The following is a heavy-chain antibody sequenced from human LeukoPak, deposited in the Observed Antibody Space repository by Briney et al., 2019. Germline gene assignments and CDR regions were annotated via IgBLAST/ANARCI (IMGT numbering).Heavy chain of an antibody. D-gene: IGHD3-10*01. J-gene: IGHJ4*02. CDR1: GYTFTHQW. V-gene: IGHV5-51*01. CDR3: ARHSDVIGAI. CDR2: IYPRDSDT. Sequence: RGESLKISCKASGYTFTHQWIGWVRQKSGSGLEWMGIIYPRDSDTRYSPSFQGHVSISADTSINTAYLEWSRPEASDTAIYYCARHSDVIGAIWGQGTLVTVSS.